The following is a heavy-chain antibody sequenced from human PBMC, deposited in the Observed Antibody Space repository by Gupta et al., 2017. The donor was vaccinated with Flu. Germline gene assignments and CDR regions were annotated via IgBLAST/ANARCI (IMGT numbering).Heavy chain of an antibody. CDR1: GFNFGDYA. CDR2: IRNKANGGIR. J-gene: IGHJ4*02. Sequence: EVHLVESGGGLIQPGRYLRLSCTGSGFNFGDYAMGWVRQAPGKGLEWLGFIRNKANGGIREYAASVKDRFTISRDDSKSIAYLQMNNLRIEDTAMYFCTRSRAGYFDYWGQGTVVTVSS. CDR3: TRSRAGYFDY. D-gene: IGHD6-19*01. V-gene: IGHV3-49*04.